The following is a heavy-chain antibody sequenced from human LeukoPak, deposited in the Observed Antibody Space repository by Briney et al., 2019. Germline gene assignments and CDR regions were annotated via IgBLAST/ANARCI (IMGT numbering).Heavy chain of an antibody. CDR3: ARHPHTVAPFDY. V-gene: IGHV4-34*01. CDR1: GGSLSGYY. D-gene: IGHD6-19*01. CDR2: INHSGST. J-gene: IGHJ4*02. Sequence: SETLSLTCAVYGGSLSGYYWSWIRQPPGKGLEWIGEINHSGSTNYNPSLKSRVTISVDTSKNQFSLKLSSVTAADTAVYYCARHPHTVAPFDYWGQGTLVTVSS.